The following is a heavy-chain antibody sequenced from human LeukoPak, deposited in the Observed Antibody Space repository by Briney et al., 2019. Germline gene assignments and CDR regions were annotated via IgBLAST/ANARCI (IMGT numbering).Heavy chain of an antibody. Sequence: PGGSLRLSCAASGFTFGDAGMSWVRQAPGKGLEWVGRINSKTDGGTTDYAAPVKGRFTISRDDSKNTLYLQMNSLKTEDTAVYYCTITRGYSYAFGPWGQGTLVTVSS. J-gene: IGHJ5*02. D-gene: IGHD5-18*01. V-gene: IGHV3-15*01. CDR1: GFTFGDAG. CDR2: INSKTDGGTT. CDR3: TITRGYSYAFGP.